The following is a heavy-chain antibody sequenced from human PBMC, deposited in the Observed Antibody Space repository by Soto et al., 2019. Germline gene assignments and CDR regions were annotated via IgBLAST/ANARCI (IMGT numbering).Heavy chain of an antibody. J-gene: IGHJ6*02. V-gene: IGHV3-33*01. Sequence: PGGSLRLSCAASGLPFNRNGMHWVRQAPGKGLEWVAVIWYDGSKEYYSDSVKGRFTISRDNSKNMLYLQMNSVRVEDTAVYFCARDRSAGNYFYYGMDVWGQGXTVTVYS. CDR2: IWYDGSKE. CDR1: GLPFNRNG. D-gene: IGHD1-1*01. CDR3: ARDRSAGNYFYYGMDV.